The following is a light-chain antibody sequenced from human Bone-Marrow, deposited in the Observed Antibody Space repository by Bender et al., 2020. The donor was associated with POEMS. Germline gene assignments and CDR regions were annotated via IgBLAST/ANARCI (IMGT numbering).Light chain of an antibody. Sequence: QSVLTQPPSVSGTPGQRVTISCSGSGSNIGGYPVYWYQQLPGTAPKLLIYRDDQRPSGVPDRISGSKSGTSASLAITGLRSEDEGDYYCGTWDSSLSAGEFGGGTKLTVL. V-gene: IGLV1-47*01. CDR2: RDD. J-gene: IGLJ3*02. CDR1: GSNIGGYP. CDR3: GTWDSSLSAGE.